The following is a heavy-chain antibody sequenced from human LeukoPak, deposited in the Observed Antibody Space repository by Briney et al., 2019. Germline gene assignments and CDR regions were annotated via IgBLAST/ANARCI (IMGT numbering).Heavy chain of an antibody. CDR1: GYTFTSYY. CDR3: ARDGVLTTVTTRTAL. CDR2: INPSGGST. Sequence: ASVKVSCKASGYTFTSYYMHWVRQAPGQGLEWMGIINPSGGSTSYAQKLQGRVTMTTDTSTSTAYMELRSLRSDDTAVYYCARDGVLTTVTTRTALWGQGTLVTVSS. V-gene: IGHV1-46*01. D-gene: IGHD4-17*01. J-gene: IGHJ4*02.